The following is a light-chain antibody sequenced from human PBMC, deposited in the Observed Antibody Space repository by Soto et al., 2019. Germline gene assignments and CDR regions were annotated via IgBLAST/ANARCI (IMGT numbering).Light chain of an antibody. CDR1: QSISSW. CDR3: QQYHSNSLT. Sequence: DIQMTQSPSTLSASVGDRVTITCRASQSISSWLTWYQQKPGKATEYLIYKASTLKSGVPSRFSGSGSGTEFTLTIDSLQPDDFATYYCQQYHSNSLTFGGGTRVEIK. J-gene: IGKJ4*01. CDR2: KAS. V-gene: IGKV1-5*03.